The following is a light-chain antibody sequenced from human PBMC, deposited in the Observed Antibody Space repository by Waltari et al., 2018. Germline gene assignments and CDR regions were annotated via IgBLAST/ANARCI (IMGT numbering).Light chain of an antibody. V-gene: IGKV3-15*01. CDR3: QQYDAWPLT. Sequence: EKVLTQSPATLSVSPGDRATLSCRASQSVSSNLAWYQQKPGQAPRLLIHGASTRATGIPDRFSGSGSGTEFTLTISSLQSEDFAVYYCQQYDAWPLTFGGGTKVEIK. J-gene: IGKJ4*01. CDR1: QSVSSN. CDR2: GAS.